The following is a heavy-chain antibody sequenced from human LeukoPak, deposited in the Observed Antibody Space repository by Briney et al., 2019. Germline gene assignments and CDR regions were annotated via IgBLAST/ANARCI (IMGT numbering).Heavy chain of an antibody. Sequence: LSLTCTVSGGSISSSSYYWGWIRQPPGKGLEWVSYISSSGSTIYYADSVKGRFTISRDNSKNTLYLQMNSLRAEDTAVYYCASRPGTSWELGFGYWGQGTLVTVSS. J-gene: IGHJ4*02. V-gene: IGHV3-11*04. CDR2: ISSSGSTI. D-gene: IGHD1-7*01. CDR1: GGSISSSSYY. CDR3: ASRPGTSWELGFGY.